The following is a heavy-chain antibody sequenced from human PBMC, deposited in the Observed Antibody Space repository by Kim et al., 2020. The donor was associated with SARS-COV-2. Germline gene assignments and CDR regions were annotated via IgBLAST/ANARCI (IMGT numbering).Heavy chain of an antibody. V-gene: IGHV4-34*01. J-gene: IGHJ6*02. Sequence: SETLSLTCAVYGGSFSGYYWSWIRQPPGKGLEWIGEINHSGSTNYNPSLKSRGTISVDTSKNQFSLKLSSVTAADTAGYYCARGDIVVVPAALGLGYYYYYGMDVWGQGTTVTVSS. CDR3: ARGDIVVVPAALGLGYYYYYGMDV. CDR1: GGSFSGYY. CDR2: INHSGST. D-gene: IGHD2-2*01.